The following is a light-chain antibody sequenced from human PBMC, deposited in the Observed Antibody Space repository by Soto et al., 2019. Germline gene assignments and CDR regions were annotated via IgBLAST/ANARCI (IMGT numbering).Light chain of an antibody. CDR1: QSVSSN. CDR3: QHYNSYSEA. Sequence: IVMTQSPATLSVSPWERATLSCRAGQSVSSNLAWYQQKPGQAPRLLIYGASTRATGIPARFSGSGSGTEFTLTISSLQSDDFATYYCQHYNSYSEAFGQGTKVDIK. CDR2: GAS. V-gene: IGKV3-15*01. J-gene: IGKJ1*01.